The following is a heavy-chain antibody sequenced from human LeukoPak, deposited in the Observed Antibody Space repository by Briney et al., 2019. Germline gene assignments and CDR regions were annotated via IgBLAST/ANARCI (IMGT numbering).Heavy chain of an antibody. CDR3: ARHGVPFSGWYLYNWFDP. CDR1: GGSISSTTYY. V-gene: IGHV4-39*01. J-gene: IGHJ5*02. CDR2: IYYSGRT. Sequence: SETLSLTCTASGGSISSTTYYWGWIRQPPGKGLEWIGSIYYSGRTYYNPSLKSRVTISVDTSKNQFSLKLSSVTAADTAVYYCARHGVPFSGWYLYNWFDPWGQGTLVTVSS. D-gene: IGHD6-19*01.